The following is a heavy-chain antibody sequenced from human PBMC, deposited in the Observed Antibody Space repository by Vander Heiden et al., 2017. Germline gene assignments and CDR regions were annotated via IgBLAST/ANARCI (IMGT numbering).Heavy chain of an antibody. J-gene: IGHJ5*02. Sequence: QITLKESGPTLVKPTQTLTLTCTFSGFSPSTSGVGVGWIRQPPGKALEWLALIYWDDDKRYSPSLKSRLTITKDTSKNQVVLTMTNMDPVDTATYYCAHRPSAAAVDWFDPWGQGTLVTVSS. CDR1: GFSPSTSGVG. CDR2: IYWDDDK. V-gene: IGHV2-5*02. D-gene: IGHD6-13*01. CDR3: AHRPSAAAVDWFDP.